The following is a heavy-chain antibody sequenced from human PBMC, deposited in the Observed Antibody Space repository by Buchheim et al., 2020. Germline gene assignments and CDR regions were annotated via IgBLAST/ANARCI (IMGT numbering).Heavy chain of an antibody. Sequence: QVQLVESGGGVVQPGRSLRLSCAASGFTFSSYAMHWVRQAPGKGLEWVAVISYDGSNNNYADSVKGRFTISSENSKTTLFFQMNSLRAEDTAVYYCARVRSGSYYNVMAWYYLDYWGQGTL. J-gene: IGHJ4*02. CDR1: GFTFSSYA. CDR2: ISYDGSNN. CDR3: ARVRSGSYYNVMAWYYLDY. V-gene: IGHV3-30*14. D-gene: IGHD3-10*01.